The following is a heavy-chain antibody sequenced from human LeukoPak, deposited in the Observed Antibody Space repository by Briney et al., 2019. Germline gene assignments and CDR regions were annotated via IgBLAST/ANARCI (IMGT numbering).Heavy chain of an antibody. CDR1: GFTFSSYS. Sequence: PGGSLRLSCAPSGFTFSSYSMNWVRQAPGKGLEWVSYISSSSSTIYYADAVKGRFTIPRDNAKNSLYLQMNSLRAEDTAVYYCARAKEVAAAAHEYWGQGTLVTVSA. D-gene: IGHD6-13*01. CDR2: ISSSSSTI. J-gene: IGHJ4*02. CDR3: ARAKEVAAAAHEY. V-gene: IGHV3-48*04.